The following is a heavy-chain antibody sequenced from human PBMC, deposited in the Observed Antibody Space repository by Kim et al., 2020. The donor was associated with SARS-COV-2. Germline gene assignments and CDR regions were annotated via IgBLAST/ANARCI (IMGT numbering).Heavy chain of an antibody. CDR2: ISSSSSYI. J-gene: IGHJ3*02. V-gene: IGHV3-21*04. D-gene: IGHD5-12*01. Sequence: GGSLRLSCAASGFTFSSYSMNWVRQAPGKGLEWVSSISSSSSYIYYADSVKGRFTISRDNAKNSLYLQMNSLRAEDTAVYYCARSMATIEAFDIWGQGTMVTVSS. CDR1: GFTFSSYS. CDR3: ARSMATIEAFDI.